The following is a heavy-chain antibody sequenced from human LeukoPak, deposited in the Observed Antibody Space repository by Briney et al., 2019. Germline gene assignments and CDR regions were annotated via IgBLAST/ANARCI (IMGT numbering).Heavy chain of an antibody. CDR3: ARAAVPLYSGYVELSGGFDY. Sequence: KPGGSLRLSCAASGFTFSSYSMNWVRQAPGKGLEWVSSISSSSSYIYYADSVKGRFTISRDNAKNSLYLQMNSLRAEDTAVYYCARAAVPLYSGYVELSGGFDYWGQGTLVTVSS. V-gene: IGHV3-21*01. CDR2: ISSSSSYI. J-gene: IGHJ4*02. D-gene: IGHD5-12*01. CDR1: GFTFSSYS.